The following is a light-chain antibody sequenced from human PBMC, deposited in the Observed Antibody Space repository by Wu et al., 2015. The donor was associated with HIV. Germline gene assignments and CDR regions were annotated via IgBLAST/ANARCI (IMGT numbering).Light chain of an antibody. J-gene: IGKJ1*01. CDR3: QQYYSSWT. CDR1: QDISNN. Sequence: DIQMTQSPSSLSASVGDRVTITCRASQDISNNLAWYQKKPGKAPNLLLSAASRLQSGVPSRFSASGSGTDYTLIISSLQPEDLATYYCQQYYSSWTFGQGTKVEIK. V-gene: IGKV1-NL1*01. CDR2: AAS.